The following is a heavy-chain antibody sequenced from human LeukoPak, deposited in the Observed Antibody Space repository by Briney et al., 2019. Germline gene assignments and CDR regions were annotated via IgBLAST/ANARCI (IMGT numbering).Heavy chain of an antibody. CDR1: GFTFSTHT. Sequence: PGGSLRLSCAASGFTFSTHTVAWVRQAPGKGLECLSYVSGSTSVIYYADSVKGRFTISRDNAKNSLYLQMSGLRAEDTAVYYCARNGALGSCSGGSCPFDHWGQGTLVTVSS. J-gene: IGHJ4*02. CDR2: VSGSTSVI. D-gene: IGHD2-15*01. V-gene: IGHV3-48*01. CDR3: ARNGALGSCSGGSCPFDH.